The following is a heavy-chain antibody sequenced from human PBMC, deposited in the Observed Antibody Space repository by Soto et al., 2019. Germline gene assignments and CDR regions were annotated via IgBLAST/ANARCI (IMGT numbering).Heavy chain of an antibody. CDR2: VWYDGSNG. CDR3: ARDPRTARASAMDV. J-gene: IGHJ6*02. Sequence: QVQLVESGGGVVQPGRSLRLSCTASGFIFSNFGMHWVRQAPGKGLGWVAGVWYDGSNGVSAESVKGRFTISRDNSKNTLYLQMTSLRAADTAVYYCARDPRTARASAMDVWGQGTTVTVSS. V-gene: IGHV3-33*01. D-gene: IGHD6-6*01. CDR1: GFIFSNFG.